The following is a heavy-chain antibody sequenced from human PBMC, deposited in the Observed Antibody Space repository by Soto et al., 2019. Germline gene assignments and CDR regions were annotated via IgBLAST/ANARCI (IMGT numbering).Heavy chain of an antibody. CDR2: IYYSGST. J-gene: IGHJ5*01. D-gene: IGHD2-8*01. CDR1: GGSISSSSYY. Sequence: PSETLSLTCTVSGGSISSSSYYWGWTRQPPGKGREWIGSIYYSGSTYYNPSLKSRVTISVDTSKNQFSLKLSSVTAADTAVYYCARNIVLMVYACPGPSINCFDSWGQGTLVTVSS. V-gene: IGHV4-39*01. CDR3: ARNIVLMVYACPGPSINCFDS.